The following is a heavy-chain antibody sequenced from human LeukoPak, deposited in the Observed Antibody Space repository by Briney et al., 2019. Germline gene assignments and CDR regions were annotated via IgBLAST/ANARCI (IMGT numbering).Heavy chain of an antibody. V-gene: IGHV3-30*04. CDR2: ISYDGSNK. Sequence: PGRSLRLSCAASGFTFSSYAMHWVRQAPGKGLEWVAVISYDGSNKYYADSVKGRFTISRDNSKNTLYLQMNSLRAEDTAVYYCAKYDDYDSSGGMDVWGKGTTVTISS. CDR3: AKYDDYDSSGGMDV. CDR1: GFTFSSYA. J-gene: IGHJ6*04. D-gene: IGHD3-22*01.